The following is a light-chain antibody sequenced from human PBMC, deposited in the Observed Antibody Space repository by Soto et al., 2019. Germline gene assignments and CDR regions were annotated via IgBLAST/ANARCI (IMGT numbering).Light chain of an antibody. CDR3: QQRSNWPPIT. CDR2: DAS. V-gene: IGKV3-11*01. CDR1: QRVSSY. Sequence: EIVLTQSPATLSFSPGERATLACRASQRVSSYLAWYQQKPGQAPRLLIYDASNRATGIPARFSGSGSGTDFPLTISSLEPEDFAVYYCQQRSNWPPITFGQGTRLEIK. J-gene: IGKJ5*01.